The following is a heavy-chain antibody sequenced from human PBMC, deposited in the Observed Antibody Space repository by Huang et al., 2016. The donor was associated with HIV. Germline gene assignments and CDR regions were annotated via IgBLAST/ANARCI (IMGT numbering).Heavy chain of an antibody. CDR1: GYSFSSYW. V-gene: IGHV5-51*01. J-gene: IGHJ4*02. D-gene: IGHD6-6*01. CDR3: ARRFSSSSGYFDY. Sequence: VQLVQSGAEVKKPGESLKISCKGSGYSFSSYWIAWVRQMPGKGLEWMGIIFPDGSDTTYSPSCEGQVTISADKAIGTAYLQWSSLKASDTAMYYCARRFSSSSGYFDYWGQGSLVTVSS. CDR2: IFPDGSDT.